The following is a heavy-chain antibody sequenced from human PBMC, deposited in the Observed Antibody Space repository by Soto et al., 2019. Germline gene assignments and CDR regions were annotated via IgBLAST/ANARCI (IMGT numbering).Heavy chain of an antibody. CDR2: ISSPTNYI. CDR1: GFTFTRYS. CDR3: ARDSEDLTSNFDY. V-gene: IGHV3-21*06. Sequence: PGGSLRLSCAASGFTFTRYSMDLVRQAPWKGLEWVSCISSPTNYIYDGDSMKGRVTISRDKCKNSLYLEIHSLRAEDTAVYYCARDSEDLTSNFDYWGQGTLIPVSS. J-gene: IGHJ4*02.